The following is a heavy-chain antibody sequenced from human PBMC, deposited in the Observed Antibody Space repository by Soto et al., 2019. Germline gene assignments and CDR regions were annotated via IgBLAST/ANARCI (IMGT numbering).Heavy chain of an antibody. D-gene: IGHD6-13*01. CDR1: GGSISSSNW. CDR3: ARVGRGGYSSSWYYFDY. J-gene: IGHJ4*02. V-gene: IGHV4-4*02. CDR2: IYHSGST. Sequence: SETLSLTCAVSGGSISSSNWWSWVRQSPGKGLEWIGEIYHSGSTNYNSSLKSRVTISVDKPKNQFSLKLNSVTAADTAVYYCARVGRGGYSSSWYYFDYWGQGTLVTVS.